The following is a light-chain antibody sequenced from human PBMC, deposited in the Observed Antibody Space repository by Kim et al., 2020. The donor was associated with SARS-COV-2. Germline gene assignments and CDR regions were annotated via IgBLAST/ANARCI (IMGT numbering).Light chain of an antibody. CDR1: QRISTY. J-gene: IGKJ1*01. V-gene: IGKV1-39*01. CDR2: DAS. Sequence: DIQMTQSPSSLSASVGDRVTITCRASQRISTYLIWYQQKPGKAPNLLIYDASSLQSGVPSRFGGSGSGTDFTLTISSLQPEDFATYYCQQSYSTPPTFGQGTKVDIK. CDR3: QQSYSTPPT.